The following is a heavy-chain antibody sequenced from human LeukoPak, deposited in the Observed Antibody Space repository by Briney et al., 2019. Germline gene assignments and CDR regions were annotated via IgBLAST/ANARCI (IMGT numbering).Heavy chain of an antibody. CDR3: ARDSSIAARPSVY. V-gene: IGHV1-46*01. Sequence: ASVKVSCKASGYTFTSYYMHWVRQAPGQGLEWMGIINPSGGSTSYAQKFQGRVTMARDTSTSTAYMELRSLRSDDTAVYYCARDSSIAARPSVYWGQGTLVTVSS. D-gene: IGHD6-6*01. J-gene: IGHJ4*02. CDR2: INPSGGST. CDR1: GYTFTSYY.